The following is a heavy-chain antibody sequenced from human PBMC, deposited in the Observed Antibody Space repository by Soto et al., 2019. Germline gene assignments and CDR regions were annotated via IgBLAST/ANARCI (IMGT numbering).Heavy chain of an antibody. Sequence: QVHLVESGGGVVQPGTSLRLPCAASGFTFSYYGMHWVRQAPGQGLEWVAFIWFDGTREFYTDSVKGRFSISRDNSNNTLYLQMNSLTAEDTALYYCARVSTGDTAPNYFDFWGQGTLVTVSS. D-gene: IGHD2-21*02. CDR1: GFTFSYYG. V-gene: IGHV3-33*01. CDR2: IWFDGTRE. CDR3: ARVSTGDTAPNYFDF. J-gene: IGHJ4*02.